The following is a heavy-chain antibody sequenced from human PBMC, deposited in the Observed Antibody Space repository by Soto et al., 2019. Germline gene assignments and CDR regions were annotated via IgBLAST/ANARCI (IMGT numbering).Heavy chain of an antibody. D-gene: IGHD3-3*01. CDR2: IYYSGST. J-gene: IGHJ6*02. Sequence: SETLSLTCTVSGGSVSSGSYYWSWIRQPPGKGLEWIGYIYYSGSTNYNPSLKSRVTISVDTSKNQFSLKLSSVTAADTAVYYCARQPTGDFWSGYPLVYYYYGMDVWGQGTTVTVSS. V-gene: IGHV4-61*01. CDR1: GGSVSSGSYY. CDR3: ARQPTGDFWSGYPLVYYYYGMDV.